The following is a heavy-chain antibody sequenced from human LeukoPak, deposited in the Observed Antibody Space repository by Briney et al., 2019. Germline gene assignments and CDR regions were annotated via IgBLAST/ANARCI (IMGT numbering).Heavy chain of an antibody. CDR3: ARLDGYNIDY. J-gene: IGHJ4*02. V-gene: IGHV4-39*01. CDR2: IYYSGST. CDR1: GGSISSSSYY. D-gene: IGHD5-24*01. Sequence: SETLSLTCTVSGGSISSSSYYWGWIRQPPGKGLEWIGSIYYSGSTYYNPSPKSRVTISVDTSKNQFSLKLSSVTAADTAVYYCARLDGYNIDYWGQGTLVTVSS.